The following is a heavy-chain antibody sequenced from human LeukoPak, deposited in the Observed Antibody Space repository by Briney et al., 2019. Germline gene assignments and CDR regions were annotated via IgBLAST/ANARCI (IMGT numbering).Heavy chain of an antibody. Sequence: GASVKLSCKASGYTFTNYYMHWGRHAPGQGLEWTGMINPSGGYASYAQNFQGRITLTRDTSTSTVFMELSSLRSEDTAMYYCAREGDATLVDAFDIWGQGTIVTVSS. J-gene: IGHJ3*02. CDR1: GYTFTNYY. D-gene: IGHD2-15*01. CDR3: AREGDATLVDAFDI. V-gene: IGHV1-46*01. CDR2: INPSGGYA.